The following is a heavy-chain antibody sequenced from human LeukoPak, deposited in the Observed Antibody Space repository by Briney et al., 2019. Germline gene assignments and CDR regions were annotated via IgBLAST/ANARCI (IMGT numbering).Heavy chain of an antibody. CDR3: ARDIIAARPGNWFDP. CDR2: ISSSSSYI. V-gene: IGHV3-21*01. D-gene: IGHD6-6*01. J-gene: IGHJ5*02. Sequence: PGGSLRLSCAASGFTFSSYSMNWVHQAPGKGLEWVSSISSSSSYIYYADSVKGRFTISRDNAKNSLYLQMNSLRAEDTAVYYCARDIIAARPGNWFDPWGQGTLVTVSS. CDR1: GFTFSSYS.